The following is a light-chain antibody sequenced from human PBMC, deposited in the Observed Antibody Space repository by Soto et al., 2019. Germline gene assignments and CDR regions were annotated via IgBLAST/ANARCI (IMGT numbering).Light chain of an antibody. V-gene: IGLV1-44*01. J-gene: IGLJ1*01. Sequence: QSVLTQPPSASGTPGQRVTISCSGSSSNIGSNTVNWYQQLPGTAPKLLIYSNNQRPSGVPDRFSGSKSGTSASLAISGLQSEDEADYYCAAWDDSLNAHYVFGTGTKGTVL. CDR2: SNN. CDR3: AAWDDSLNAHYV. CDR1: SSNIGSNT.